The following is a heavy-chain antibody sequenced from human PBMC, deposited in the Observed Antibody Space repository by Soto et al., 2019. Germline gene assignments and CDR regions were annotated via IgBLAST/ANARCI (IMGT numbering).Heavy chain of an antibody. CDR2: INHSGST. Sequence: PSETLSLTCAVYGGSFSGYYWSWIRQPPGKGLEWIGEINHSGSTNYNPSHKSRVTISVDTSKNQFSLKLSSVTAADTAVYYCARRSAVADLYYFDYWGQGTLVTVS. CDR3: ARRSAVADLYYFDY. CDR1: GGSFSGYY. J-gene: IGHJ4*02. V-gene: IGHV4-34*01. D-gene: IGHD6-19*01.